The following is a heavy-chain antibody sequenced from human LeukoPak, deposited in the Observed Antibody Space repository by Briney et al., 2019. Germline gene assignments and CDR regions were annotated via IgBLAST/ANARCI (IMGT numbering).Heavy chain of an antibody. CDR1: GDSISSSNYY. D-gene: IGHD2-2*01. CDR3: ARGRRVPAAIYYYYYYMDV. J-gene: IGHJ6*03. V-gene: IGHV4-61*01. Sequence: PSETLSLTCTVSGDSISSSNYYWSWIRQPPGKGLEWIGYIYYSGSTNYNPSLRSRVTISVDTSKNQFSLRLSSVTAADTAVYYCARGRRVPAAIYYYYYYMDVWGKGTTVTISS. CDR2: IYYSGST.